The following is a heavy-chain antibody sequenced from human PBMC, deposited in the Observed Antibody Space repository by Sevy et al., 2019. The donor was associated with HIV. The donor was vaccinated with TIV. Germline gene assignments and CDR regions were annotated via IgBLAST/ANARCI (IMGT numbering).Heavy chain of an antibody. CDR3: ARRYDFWSGYYGFDY. Sequence: ASVKLSCKTSGYTFTDYYMHWVRQAPGQGLEWMGRINPNSGGTNYPQKFEGRVTMTRDTSISTAYMELNRLTSDDTAVYYCARRYDFWSGYYGFDYWGQGTLVTVSS. CDR2: INPNSGGT. CDR1: GYTFTDYY. D-gene: IGHD3-3*01. V-gene: IGHV1-2*06. J-gene: IGHJ4*02.